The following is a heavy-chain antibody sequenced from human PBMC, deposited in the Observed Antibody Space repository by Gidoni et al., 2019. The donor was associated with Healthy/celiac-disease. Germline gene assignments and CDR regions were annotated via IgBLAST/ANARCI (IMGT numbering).Heavy chain of an antibody. CDR2: ISWNSGSI. J-gene: IGHJ5*02. CDR1: GFTVDDYA. Sequence: EVQLVESGGGLVQPGRYLSLSCAAPGFTVDDYAMHWVRQAPGKGLEWVSGISWNSGSIGYADSVKGRFTISRDNAKNSLYLQMNSLRAEDTALYYCAKDYVAYYYDSSGYYRNNWFDPWGQGTLVTVSS. V-gene: IGHV3-9*01. CDR3: AKDYVAYYYDSSGYYRNNWFDP. D-gene: IGHD3-22*01.